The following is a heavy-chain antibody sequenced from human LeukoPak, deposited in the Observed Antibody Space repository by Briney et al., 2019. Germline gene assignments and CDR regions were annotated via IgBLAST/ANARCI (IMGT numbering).Heavy chain of an antibody. Sequence: GSLRLSFAAFGFNVSSNYMSWVRPAPGKGLEWVSVIYSGGSTYYADSVKGRFTISRDNSKNTLYLQMNSLRAEDTAVYYCATQTTVPFDYWGQGTLVTVSS. J-gene: IGHJ4*02. CDR3: ATQTTVPFDY. CDR2: IYSGGST. V-gene: IGHV3-53*01. CDR1: GFNVSSNY. D-gene: IGHD4-17*01.